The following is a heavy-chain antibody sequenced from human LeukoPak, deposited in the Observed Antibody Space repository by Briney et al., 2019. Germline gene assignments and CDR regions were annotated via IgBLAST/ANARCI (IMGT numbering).Heavy chain of an antibody. CDR2: IKSEIDGGTT. Sequence: GGSLRVSCAASGFTFTRAWMRWVRQAPGNGLEWVGRIKSEIDGGTTDYDAPVKGRFTNSRNDSENTLYLQMNSLNTEDTAVYYCATDRGQWLIRTYYFDYWGQGTLVTVSS. D-gene: IGHD6-19*01. J-gene: IGHJ4*02. V-gene: IGHV3-15*01. CDR1: GFTFTRAW. CDR3: ATDRGQWLIRTYYFDY.